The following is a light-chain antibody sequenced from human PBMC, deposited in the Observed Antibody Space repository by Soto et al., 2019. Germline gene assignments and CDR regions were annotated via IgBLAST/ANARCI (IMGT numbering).Light chain of an antibody. CDR1: SSDVGGYNY. CDR3: ASYSTITPFV. CDR2: EVT. J-gene: IGLJ1*01. V-gene: IGLV2-14*01. Sequence: QSALTQPASVSGSPGQSITISCTGTSSDVGGYNYVSWYQLHPGKAPKVIIHEVTNRPSGISNRFFGSKSGNTASLTISGLRAEDEADYICASYSTITPFVFGTGTKVTVL.